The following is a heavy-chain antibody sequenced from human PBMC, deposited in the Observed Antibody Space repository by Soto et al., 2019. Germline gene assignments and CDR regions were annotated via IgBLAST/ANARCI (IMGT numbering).Heavy chain of an antibody. Sequence: PGGSLRLSCAASGFSFSTYTIQWVRQAPGKGLEWVSYISSSSSAVKYADSVRGRFTISRDNAKNSVYLHMNSLRVEDTAVYFCARSRGMDVWGQGTTVTVSS. J-gene: IGHJ6*02. CDR3: ARSRGMDV. V-gene: IGHV3-48*01. CDR1: GFSFSTYT. CDR2: ISSSSSAV.